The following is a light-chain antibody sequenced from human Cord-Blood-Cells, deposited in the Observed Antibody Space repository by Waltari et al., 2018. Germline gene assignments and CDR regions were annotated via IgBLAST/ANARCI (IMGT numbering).Light chain of an antibody. J-gene: IGKJ1*01. CDR1: QSVSSSY. Sequence: EIVLPPSPGTLSLYPGQRVTLSCRASQSVSSSYLAWYQQKPGQAPRLLIYGASSRATGIPDRFSGSGSGTDFTLTISRLEPEDFAVYYCQQYGSSPRTFGQGTKVESK. CDR2: GAS. CDR3: QQYGSSPRT. V-gene: IGKV3-20*01.